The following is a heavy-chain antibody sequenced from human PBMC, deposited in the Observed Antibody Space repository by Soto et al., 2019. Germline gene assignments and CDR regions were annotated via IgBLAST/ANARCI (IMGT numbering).Heavy chain of an antibody. J-gene: IGHJ4*02. CDR3: ARAPFWSGYTYYFDY. D-gene: IGHD3-3*01. Sequence: KPSETLSLTCTVSGGSISSGGYYWSWIRQHPGKGLEWIGYIYYSGSTYYNPSLKSRVTISVDTSKNQFSLKLSSVTAADTAVYYCARAPFWSGYTYYFDYWGQGTLVTVSS. CDR2: IYYSGST. V-gene: IGHV4-31*03. CDR1: GGSISSGGYY.